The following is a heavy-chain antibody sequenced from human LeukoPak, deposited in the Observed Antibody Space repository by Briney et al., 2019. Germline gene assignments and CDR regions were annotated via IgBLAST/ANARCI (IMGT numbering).Heavy chain of an antibody. J-gene: IGHJ6*03. D-gene: IGHD3-9*01. Sequence: ASVKVSCKASGYTFTGYYMHWVRQAPGQGPEWMGWINPNSGGTNYAQKFQGRATMTRDTSISTAYMELSRLRSDDTAVYYCARDDILTGYPKPRYYYYYMDVWGKGTTVTISS. CDR3: ARDDILTGYPKPRYYYYYMDV. CDR1: GYTFTGYY. CDR2: INPNSGGT. V-gene: IGHV1-2*02.